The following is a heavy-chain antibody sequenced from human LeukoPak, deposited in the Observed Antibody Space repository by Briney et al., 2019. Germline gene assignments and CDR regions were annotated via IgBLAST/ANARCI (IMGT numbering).Heavy chain of an antibody. Sequence: ASVKVSCKASGYTFTSYYMHWVRQAPGQGLEWMGIINPSGGSTSYAQKFQGRVTMTRDTSTSTAYMELRSLRSDDTAVYYCARDYPSGRVYYYYYGMDVWGQGTTVTVSS. CDR3: ARDYPSGRVYYYYYGMDV. CDR1: GYTFTSYY. CDR2: INPSGGST. V-gene: IGHV1-46*01. J-gene: IGHJ6*02.